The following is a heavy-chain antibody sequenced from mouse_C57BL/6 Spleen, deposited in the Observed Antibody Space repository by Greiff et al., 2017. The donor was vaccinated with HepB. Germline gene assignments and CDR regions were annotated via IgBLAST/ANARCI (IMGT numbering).Heavy chain of an antibody. CDR3: ARHGGYYEGYFDV. D-gene: IGHD2-4*01. J-gene: IGHJ1*03. Sequence: EVKVVESGGGLVKPGGSLKLSCAASGFTLSSYTMSGVRQTPEKRLEWVATISGGGGNTYYPDSVKGRFTISRDNAKNTLYRQMSSLRSEDTALYYCARHGGYYEGYFDVWGTGTTVTVSS. CDR1: GFTLSSYT. V-gene: IGHV5-9*01. CDR2: ISGGGGNT.